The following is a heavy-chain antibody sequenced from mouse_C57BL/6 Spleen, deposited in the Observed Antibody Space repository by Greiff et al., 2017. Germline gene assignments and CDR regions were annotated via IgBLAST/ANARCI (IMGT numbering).Heavy chain of an antibody. CDR1: GYAFSSSW. J-gene: IGHJ4*01. Sequence: VKLQESGPELVKPGASVKISCKASGYAFSSSWMNWVKQRPGKGLEWIGRIYPGDGDTNYNGKFKGKATLTADKSSSTAYMQLSSLTSEDSAVYFCARSLLRPLYAMDYWGQGTSVTVSS. D-gene: IGHD1-2*01. V-gene: IGHV1-82*01. CDR2: IYPGDGDT. CDR3: ARSLLRPLYAMDY.